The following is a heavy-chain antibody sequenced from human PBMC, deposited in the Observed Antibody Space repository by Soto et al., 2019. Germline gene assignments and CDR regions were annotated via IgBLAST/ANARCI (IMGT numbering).Heavy chain of an antibody. CDR2: ISYDGSNK. D-gene: IGHD2-2*01. V-gene: IGHV3-30-3*01. Sequence: QVQLVESGGGVVQPGRSLRLSCAASGFTFSSYAMHWVRQAPGKGLEWVAVISYDGSNKYYADSVKGRFTISRDNSKNTLYLQMNSLRAEDTAVYYCARSRYCSSTSCSQYYYYGMDVWGQGTTVTVSS. CDR1: GFTFSSYA. J-gene: IGHJ6*02. CDR3: ARSRYCSSTSCSQYYYYGMDV.